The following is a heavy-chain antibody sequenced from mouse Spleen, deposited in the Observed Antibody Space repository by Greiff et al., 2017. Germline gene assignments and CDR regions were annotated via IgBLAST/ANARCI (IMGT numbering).Heavy chain of an antibody. CDR3: ATPYDYDAWFAY. J-gene: IGHJ3*01. CDR2: IWRGGST. Sequence: VKLVESGPGLVQPSQSLSITCTVSGFSLTSYGVHWVRQSPGKGLEWLGVIWRGGSTDYNAAFISRLSITKDNSKSQVFFKMNSLQADDTAIYYCATPYDYDAWFAYWGQGTLVTVSA. D-gene: IGHD2-4*01. CDR1: GFSLTSYG. V-gene: IGHV2-5*01.